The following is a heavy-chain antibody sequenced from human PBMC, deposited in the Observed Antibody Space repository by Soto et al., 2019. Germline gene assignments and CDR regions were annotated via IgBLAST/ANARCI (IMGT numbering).Heavy chain of an antibody. CDR1: GFTFSGYW. Sequence: EAQLVESGGGLVQPGGSLRLSCTASGFTFSGYWMHWVRQAPGKGLVWVSHSNSDGSSTSYADSLQGRFTISRDNAKNRLYLQMNSLRVEDTAVYYCAREAIRCFDIWGQGTMVTVSS. CDR3: AREAIRCFDI. J-gene: IGHJ3*02. D-gene: IGHD3-9*01. V-gene: IGHV3-74*01. CDR2: SNSDGSST.